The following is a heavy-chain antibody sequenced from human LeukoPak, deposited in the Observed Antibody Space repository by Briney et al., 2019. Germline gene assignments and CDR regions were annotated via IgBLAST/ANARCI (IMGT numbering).Heavy chain of an antibody. J-gene: IGHJ6*02. CDR2: INHSGST. V-gene: IGHV4-34*01. CDR1: GGSFSGYY. CDR3: ARPRPHYYGMDV. Sequence: SETLSLTCAVYGGSFSGYYWSWIRQPPGKGLEWIGEINHSGSTNYNPSLKSRVTISVDTPKNQFSLKLSSVTAADTAVYYCARPRPHYYGMDVWGQGTTVTVSS.